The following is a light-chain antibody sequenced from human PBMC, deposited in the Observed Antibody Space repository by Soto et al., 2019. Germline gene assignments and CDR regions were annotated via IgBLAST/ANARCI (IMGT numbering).Light chain of an antibody. V-gene: IGKV3-15*01. J-gene: IGKJ1*01. CDR2: GAS. CDR3: QQYNNWRT. CDR1: QSVSSY. Sequence: EIVLTPSPSTRSLSPREIXLLSCRASQSVSSYLAWYQQKPGQAPRLLIYGASTRATGIPARFSGSGSGTEFTLTISSLQSEDFAVYYCQQYNNWRTFGQGTKVDI.